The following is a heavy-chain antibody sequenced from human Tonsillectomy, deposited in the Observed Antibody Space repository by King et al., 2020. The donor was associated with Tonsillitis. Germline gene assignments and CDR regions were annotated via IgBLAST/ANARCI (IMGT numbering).Heavy chain of an antibody. D-gene: IGHD2-15*01. CDR1: AYSISSDYS. CDR3: ASDIIVVVVAAHAFDI. Sequence: VQLQESGPGLVKPSETLSLTCTVSAYSISSDYSWGWIRQPPGKGLEWIGSISHSGSTYYNQSLKSRVTISVDTSKNQFSLKLSSVTAADTAVYYCASDIIVVVVAAHAFDIWGQGTMVTVSS. V-gene: IGHV4-38-2*02. CDR2: ISHSGST. J-gene: IGHJ3*02.